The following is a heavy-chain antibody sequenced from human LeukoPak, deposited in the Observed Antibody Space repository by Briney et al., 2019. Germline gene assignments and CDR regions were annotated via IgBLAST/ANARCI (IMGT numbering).Heavy chain of an antibody. CDR1: GFTFSRYS. J-gene: IGHJ4*02. Sequence: GGSLRLSCAASGFTFSRYSMNWVRQAPGKGLEWVSSISDDGKYIYYADSVKGRFSISRDNAKSSLYLQMNSLRAEDTAVYYCARGATTIVKTLDYWGQGTLVTVSS. V-gene: IGHV3-21*01. D-gene: IGHD3-22*01. CDR2: ISDDGKYI. CDR3: ARGATTIVKTLDY.